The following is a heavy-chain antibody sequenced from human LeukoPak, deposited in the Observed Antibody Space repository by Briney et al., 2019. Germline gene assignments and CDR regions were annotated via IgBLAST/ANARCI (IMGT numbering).Heavy chain of an antibody. J-gene: IGHJ4*02. CDR2: IKQDGSEK. V-gene: IGHV3-7*01. D-gene: IGHD2-2*01. CDR1: GFTFSIYW. CDR3: ASQSKLVVPTSTDY. Sequence: GGSLRLSCAASGFTFSIYWMSWVRQAPGKGLEWVANIKQDGSEKYYVDSVKGRFTISRDNAKNSLYLQMNSLRAEDTAVYYCASQSKLVVPTSTDYWGQGTLVTVSS.